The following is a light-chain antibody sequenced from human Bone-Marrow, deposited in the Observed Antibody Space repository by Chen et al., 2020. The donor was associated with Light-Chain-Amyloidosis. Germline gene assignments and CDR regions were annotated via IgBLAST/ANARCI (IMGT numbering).Light chain of an antibody. CDR2: GAS. CDR1: QSLLYTSNSKNY. J-gene: IGKJ5*01. V-gene: IGKV4-1*01. Sequence: DIVLTQSPDSLAVSLGERATINCKSSQSLLYTSNSKNYLAWYQQKPGHPPKLLTYGASTRDSGVTDRFTGSGSGTDFTLTINSLQAEDVAVYYYQQYYSPPITFGQGTRLELQ. CDR3: QQYYSPPIT.